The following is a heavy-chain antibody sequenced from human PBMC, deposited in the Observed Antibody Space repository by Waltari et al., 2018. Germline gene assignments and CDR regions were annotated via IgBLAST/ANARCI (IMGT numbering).Heavy chain of an antibody. CDR2: MNPNSGNT. V-gene: IGHV1-8*03. Sequence: QVQLVQSGAEVKQPGAEVKVSCKASGYTFTRYEINWVRQATGQGLEWMGWMNPNSGNTGYAQKFQGRVTITRNTSISTAYMELSSLRSEDTAVYYCARRSVSMDVWGKGTTVTVSS. D-gene: IGHD3-3*01. CDR3: ARRSVSMDV. J-gene: IGHJ6*03. CDR1: GYTFTRYE.